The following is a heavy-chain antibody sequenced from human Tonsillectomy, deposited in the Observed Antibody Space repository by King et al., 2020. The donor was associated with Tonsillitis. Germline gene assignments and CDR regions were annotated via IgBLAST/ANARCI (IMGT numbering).Heavy chain of an antibody. Sequence: VQLVESGGGLVKPGGSLRLSCAASGFIFSDYYMSWIRQAPGKGLEWLSYVSSSGSYTDYADSVKGRFTISRDNAKNSLYLQMNSLRAEDTAVYYCARGLVTMILDAFDIWGQGTMGTVSS. D-gene: IGHD3-22*01. V-gene: IGHV3-11*05. CDR1: GFIFSDYY. J-gene: IGHJ3*02. CDR2: VSSSGSYT. CDR3: ARGLVTMILDAFDI.